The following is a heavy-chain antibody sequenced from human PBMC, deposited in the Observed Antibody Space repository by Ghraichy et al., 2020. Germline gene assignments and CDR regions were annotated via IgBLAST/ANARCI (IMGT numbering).Heavy chain of an antibody. CDR2: ISSGSGYI. D-gene: IGHD3-22*01. CDR3: ARVERGVVAMGDYHDTSAYNF. CDR1: GFTFRNYC. J-gene: IGHJ4*02. V-gene: IGHV3-21*01. Sequence: GGSLRLSCAASGFTFRNYCMNWVRQAPGKGLEWVSSISSGSGYIYYTGSVKGRFTISRDNAKNSLYLQMNSLRAEDTAVYYCARVERGVVAMGDYHDTSAYNFWGQGTLVTVSS.